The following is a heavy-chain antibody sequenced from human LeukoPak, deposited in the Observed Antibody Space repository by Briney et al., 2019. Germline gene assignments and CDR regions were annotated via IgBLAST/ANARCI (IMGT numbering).Heavy chain of an antibody. CDR1: GVSFRDYT. Sequence: ASVKVSCRASGVSFRDYTINWVRQAPGQGLEWMGAIIPISGTTNYAQRLQGRVTLTMDDSATTAFMEMSSLRSEDTAVYYCASRFTARQLVPADYYHMDVWGKGTTVFVSS. CDR2: IIPISGTT. D-gene: IGHD6-13*01. CDR3: ASRFTARQLVPADYYHMDV. V-gene: IGHV1-69*05. J-gene: IGHJ6*03.